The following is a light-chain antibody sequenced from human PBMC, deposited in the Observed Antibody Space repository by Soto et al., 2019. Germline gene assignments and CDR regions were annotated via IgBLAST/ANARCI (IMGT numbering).Light chain of an antibody. Sequence: EVVLTQSPATLSLSPGERATLSCRASQSVSSHLAWFQQRPGQAPRLLIYDASNRATGIPARFSGRGSGTDFTLTISSLEPEDFAVYYCQQRSSAITFGQGTRLAIK. CDR1: QSVSSH. CDR2: DAS. CDR3: QQRSSAIT. J-gene: IGKJ5*01. V-gene: IGKV3-11*01.